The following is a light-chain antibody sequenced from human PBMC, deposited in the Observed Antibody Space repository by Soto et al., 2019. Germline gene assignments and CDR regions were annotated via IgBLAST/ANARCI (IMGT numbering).Light chain of an antibody. Sequence: EIVLTQSPGTLSLSPGQRATLSCRSSQSVSNIYLAWYQQKPGQAPRLLIYGASSRATGIPDRFSGSGSGTDFTLTISRLEPEDFAVYYCQQFVSSPRTFGQGTKVEI. J-gene: IGKJ1*01. CDR1: QSVSNIY. CDR2: GAS. CDR3: QQFVSSPRT. V-gene: IGKV3-20*01.